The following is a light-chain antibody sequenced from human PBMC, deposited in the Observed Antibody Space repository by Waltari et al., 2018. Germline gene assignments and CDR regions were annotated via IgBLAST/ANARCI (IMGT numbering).Light chain of an antibody. CDR3: QQRSNWPT. J-gene: IGKJ4*01. CDR2: DAS. V-gene: IGKV3-11*01. Sequence: EIVLTQSPATLSLSPGERATLSCRASQSVSSYLAWYQQKPGQAPRLLIYDASNRATGIPSRFSGSVSGTYFSLTISSLEPEYFAVYYCQQRSNWPTFGGGTKVEIK. CDR1: QSVSSY.